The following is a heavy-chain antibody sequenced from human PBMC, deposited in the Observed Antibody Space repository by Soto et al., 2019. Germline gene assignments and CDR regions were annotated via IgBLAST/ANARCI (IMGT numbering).Heavy chain of an antibody. Sequence: PGGSLRLSCAASGFTFSSYAMSWVRQAPGKGLEWVSAISGSGGSTYYADSVKGRFTISRDNSKNTLYLQMNSLRAEDTAVYYCAKPTLTYYYDSSGPPGAWGQGTLVTVSS. CDR2: ISGSGGST. V-gene: IGHV3-23*01. CDR1: GFTFSSYA. D-gene: IGHD3-22*01. CDR3: AKPTLTYYYDSSGPPGA. J-gene: IGHJ5*02.